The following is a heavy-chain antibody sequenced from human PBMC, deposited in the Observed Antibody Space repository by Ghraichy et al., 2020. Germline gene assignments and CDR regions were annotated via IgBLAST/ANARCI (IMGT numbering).Heavy chain of an antibody. CDR1: GFVFSNYW. D-gene: IGHD2-2*01. CDR3: ARDDAGSYYDY. V-gene: IGHV3-7*03. J-gene: IGHJ4*02. CDR2: INRDGSEK. Sequence: GSLRLSCAASGFVFSNYWMSWVRQAPGKGLEWVTNINRDGSEKYYVDSVKGRFIISRDNVENSVYLQMTSLRDEDTAVYYCARDDAGSYYDYWGRGTLVTVSS.